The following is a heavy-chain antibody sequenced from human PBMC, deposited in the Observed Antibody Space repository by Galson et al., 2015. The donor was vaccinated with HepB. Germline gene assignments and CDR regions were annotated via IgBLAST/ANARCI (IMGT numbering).Heavy chain of an antibody. Sequence: ETLSLTCAVYGGSFSGYYWSWIRQPPGKGLEWIGGINHSGSTNYNPSLKSRVTISVDTSKNQFSLKLSSVTAADTAVYYCARANVDTAMAYFDYWGQGTLVTVSS. CDR2: INHSGST. D-gene: IGHD5-18*01. CDR3: ARANVDTAMAYFDY. CDR1: GGSFSGYY. J-gene: IGHJ4*02. V-gene: IGHV4-34*01.